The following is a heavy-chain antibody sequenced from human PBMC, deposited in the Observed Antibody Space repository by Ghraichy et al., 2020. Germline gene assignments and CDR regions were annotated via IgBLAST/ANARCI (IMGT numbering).Heavy chain of an antibody. CDR2: INHSGST. CDR1: GGSFSGYY. J-gene: IGHJ4*02. D-gene: IGHD3-22*01. V-gene: IGHV4-34*01. CDR3: ARGVYYYDSSGRAYSCWWDY. Sequence: SETLSLTCAVYGGSFSGYYWSWIRQPPGKGLEWIGEINHSGSTNYNPSLKSRVTISVDTSKNQFSLKLSSVTAADTAVYYCARGVYYYDSSGRAYSCWWDYWGQGTLVTVSS.